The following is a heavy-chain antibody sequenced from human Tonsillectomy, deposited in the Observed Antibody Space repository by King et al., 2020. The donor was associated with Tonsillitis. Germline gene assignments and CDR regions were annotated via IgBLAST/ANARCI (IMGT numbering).Heavy chain of an antibody. D-gene: IGHD3-3*01. Sequence: VQLQESGPGLVKPSETLSLTCTVSGGSISSYYWSWIRQPAGKGLEWIGRIYTSGSTNYNPSLKSRVPMSVDTSKNQFSLKLSSVTAADTAVYYCARDGGDEYYDFWSGSGAFDIWGQGTMVTVSS. V-gene: IGHV4-4*07. CDR2: IYTSGST. CDR3: ARDGGDEYYDFWSGSGAFDI. J-gene: IGHJ3*02. CDR1: GGSISSYY.